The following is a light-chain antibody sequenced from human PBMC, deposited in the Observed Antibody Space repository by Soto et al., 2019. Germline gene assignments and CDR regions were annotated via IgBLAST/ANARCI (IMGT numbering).Light chain of an antibody. Sequence: SYELTQPPSVSVSPGQTARITCSGDNLGDKYASWYQQKPGQSPVLVIFEDTKRPSGIPERFSGSNSGNTATLTISGAQAMDEADYYCQAWVSSTVVFGTGTKVTVL. V-gene: IGLV3-1*01. CDR2: EDT. CDR3: QAWVSSTVV. CDR1: NLGDKY. J-gene: IGLJ1*01.